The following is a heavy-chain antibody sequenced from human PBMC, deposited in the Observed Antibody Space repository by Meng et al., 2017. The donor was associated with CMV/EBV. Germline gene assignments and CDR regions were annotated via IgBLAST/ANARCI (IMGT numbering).Heavy chain of an antibody. D-gene: IGHD2-2*01. V-gene: IGHV4-39*01. J-gene: IGHJ4*02. CDR1: GGSISSSSYY. Sequence: SETLSLTCTVSGGSISSSSYYWGWIRQPPGKGLEWIGSIYYSGSTYYNPSLKSRVTISVDTSKNQFSLKLSSVTAADTAVYYCASNEGYCSSTSCLFDYWCQGTLVTVSS. CDR3: ASNEGYCSSTSCLFDY. CDR2: IYYSGST.